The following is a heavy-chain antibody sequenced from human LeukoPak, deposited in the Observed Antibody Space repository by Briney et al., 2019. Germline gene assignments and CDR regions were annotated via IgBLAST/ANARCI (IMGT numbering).Heavy chain of an antibody. Sequence: SGGSLRLSCAASGFTFSSYAMSWVRQAPGKGLEWVSAISGSGGSTYYADSVKGRFTISRDNSKNTLYLQMNSLRAEDTAVYYCARDTQTGVVVPAATLDFWGQGTLVTVSS. J-gene: IGHJ4*02. V-gene: IGHV3-23*01. CDR2: ISGSGGST. D-gene: IGHD2-2*01. CDR3: ARDTQTGVVVPAATLDF. CDR1: GFTFSSYA.